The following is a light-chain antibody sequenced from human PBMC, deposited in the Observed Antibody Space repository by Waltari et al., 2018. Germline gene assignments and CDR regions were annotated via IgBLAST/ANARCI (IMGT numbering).Light chain of an antibody. CDR2: GAS. Sequence: EIVMTQSPATLSVSRGGSATLSCRASLSIDDSLAWYQQKPGHPPRLLIHGASTRDTGIPVRFSGSGSGTDFTLTITGLQSEDFAVYFCQQSYSTPRTFGQGTKVEIK. CDR3: QQSYSTPRT. V-gene: IGKV3-15*01. J-gene: IGKJ1*01. CDR1: LSIDDS.